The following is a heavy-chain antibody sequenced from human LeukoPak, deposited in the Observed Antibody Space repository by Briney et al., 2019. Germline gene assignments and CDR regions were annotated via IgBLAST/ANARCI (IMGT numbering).Heavy chain of an antibody. J-gene: IGHJ4*02. CDR2: IYYSGST. CDR1: GGSISSYY. D-gene: IGHD6-13*01. CDR3: ARGAGSSWYYFDY. Sequence: SETLSLTCTVSGGSISSYYWSWIRQPPGKGLEWIGYIYYSGSTNYNPSLKSRVTISVDTSKNQFSLKLSSVTAADTAVYYCARGAGSSWYYFDYWGQGALVTVSS. V-gene: IGHV4-59*01.